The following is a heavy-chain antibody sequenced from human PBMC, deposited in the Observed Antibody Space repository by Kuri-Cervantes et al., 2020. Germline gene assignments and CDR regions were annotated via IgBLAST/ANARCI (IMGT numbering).Heavy chain of an antibody. Sequence: SQTLSLTCAVSGYSITSGYYWGWIRQPPGKGLEWIGTIFHSGSIFHSGSTNYNPSLKSRVTISVDTSKNYFALKLSSVTAADTAVYYCARARSSWNDGIFDYWGQGTLVTVSS. CDR2: IFHSGST. J-gene: IGHJ4*02. CDR1: GYSITSGYY. CDR3: ARARSSWNDGIFDY. D-gene: IGHD1-20*01. V-gene: IGHV4-38-2*01.